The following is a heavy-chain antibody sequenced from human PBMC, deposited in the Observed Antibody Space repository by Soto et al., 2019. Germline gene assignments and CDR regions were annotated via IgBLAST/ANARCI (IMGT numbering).Heavy chain of an antibody. J-gene: IGHJ4*02. Sequence: GGSLRLSCAASGFTFSSYAMNWVRQTPGKGLEWVSFISGRSNTIYYADSVKGRFTISRDNAKNSLYLLMNSLRAEDTAVYYCTREGDGSGFFSDFWGQGALVTVSS. CDR3: TREGDGSGFFSDF. V-gene: IGHV3-48*01. D-gene: IGHD3-22*01. CDR1: GFTFSSYA. CDR2: ISGRSNTI.